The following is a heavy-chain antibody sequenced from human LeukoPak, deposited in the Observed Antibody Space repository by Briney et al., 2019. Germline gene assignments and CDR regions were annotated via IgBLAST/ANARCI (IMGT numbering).Heavy chain of an antibody. CDR1: GYTFTGYY. Sequence: ASVKVSCKASGYTFTGYYMHWVRQAPGQGLEWMGWINPNSGGTNYAQKFQGRVTMTSDTSISTAYMELSRLRSDDTAVYYCARDAGDAENWFDPWGQGTLVTVSS. CDR2: INPNSGGT. D-gene: IGHD3-16*01. J-gene: IGHJ5*02. CDR3: ARDAGDAENWFDP. V-gene: IGHV1-2*02.